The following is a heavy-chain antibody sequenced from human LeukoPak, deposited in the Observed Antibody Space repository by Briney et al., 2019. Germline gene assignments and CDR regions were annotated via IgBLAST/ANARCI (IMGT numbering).Heavy chain of an antibody. J-gene: IGHJ5*02. CDR1: GYTFTGYY. CDR3: ARQVSSRPYNWFDP. V-gene: IGHV1-2*02. CDR2: INPNSGGT. D-gene: IGHD6-13*01. Sequence: ASVKVSCKASGYTFTGYYMHWVRQAPGQGLKWMGWINPNSGGTNYAQKFQGRVTMTRDTSISTAYMELSRLRSDDTAVYYCARQVSSRPYNWFDPWGQGTLVTVSS.